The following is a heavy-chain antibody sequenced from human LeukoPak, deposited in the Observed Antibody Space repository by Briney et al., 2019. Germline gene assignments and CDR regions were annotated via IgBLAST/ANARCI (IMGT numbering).Heavy chain of an antibody. Sequence: GGSLRLSCAASGFTFSSYAMSWVRRTPGKWLEWVSGISGSGDNTLYADSVKGRFTISRDNSKNTLYLEMNSLRAEDTAIYYCAKMKGHPLPKYYMDVWGQGTTVTVSS. V-gene: IGHV3-23*01. CDR1: GFTFSSYA. CDR2: ISGSGDNT. J-gene: IGHJ6*01. D-gene: IGHD1-26*01. CDR3: AKMKGHPLPKYYMDV.